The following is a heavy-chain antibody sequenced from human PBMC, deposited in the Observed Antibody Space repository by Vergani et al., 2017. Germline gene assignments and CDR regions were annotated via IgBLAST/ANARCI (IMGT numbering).Heavy chain of an antibody. J-gene: IGHJ1*01. Sequence: EVHLLESGGGLVKPGGSLRLSCTASGFFFSDYYMSWIRLAPGKGLDWVASIKRDGTETFYVDSVKGRFTISRDNAKTTLYLQMNSLRDEDRGVYYCARIRGGSAPYLHYWGQGTLVTVAS. D-gene: IGHD2-15*01. CDR3: ARIRGGSAPYLHY. V-gene: IGHV3-7*01. CDR1: GFFFSDYY. CDR2: IKRDGTET.